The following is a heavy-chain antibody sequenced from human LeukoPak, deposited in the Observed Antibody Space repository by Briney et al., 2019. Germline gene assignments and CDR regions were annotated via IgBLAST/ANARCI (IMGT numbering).Heavy chain of an antibody. Sequence: ASVKVSCKASGYTFTGYYMHWLRQAPGQGLEWMGWINPNSGGTNYAQKFQGRVTMTRGTSISTAYMELSRLRSDDTAVYYCARDGCSSTSCYSPSIDYWGQGTLVTVSS. CDR2: INPNSGGT. CDR1: GYTFTGYY. D-gene: IGHD2-2*02. CDR3: ARDGCSSTSCYSPSIDY. J-gene: IGHJ4*02. V-gene: IGHV1-2*02.